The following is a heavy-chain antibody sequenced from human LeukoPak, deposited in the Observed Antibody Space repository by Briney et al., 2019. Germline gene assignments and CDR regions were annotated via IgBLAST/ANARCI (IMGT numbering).Heavy chain of an antibody. CDR3: ARAQKYSYDAFDI. V-gene: IGHV3-48*04. CDR1: GFTFSSYS. CDR2: ISSGSGTI. J-gene: IGHJ3*02. Sequence: GGFLGLSCAASGFTFSSYSMNWVRQAPGKGLEYVSYISSGSGTIYYADSVKGRFTISRDNAKNSLYLQMNSLSAEDTAVYYCARAQKYSYDAFDIWGQGTMVTVSS. D-gene: IGHD4-11*01.